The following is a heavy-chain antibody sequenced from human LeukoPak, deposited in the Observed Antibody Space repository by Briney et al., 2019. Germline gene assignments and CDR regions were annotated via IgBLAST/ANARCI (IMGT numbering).Heavy chain of an antibody. Sequence: GGSLRLSCAASGLTFSSYWMHWVRQAPGKGLVWVSRINSDGSSTSYADSVKGRFTISRDNAKNTLYLQMNSLRAEDTAVYYCARVRYSSSWYLDWGQGTLVTVSS. D-gene: IGHD6-13*01. CDR2: INSDGSST. CDR3: ARVRYSSSWYLD. CDR1: GLTFSSYW. J-gene: IGHJ4*02. V-gene: IGHV3-74*01.